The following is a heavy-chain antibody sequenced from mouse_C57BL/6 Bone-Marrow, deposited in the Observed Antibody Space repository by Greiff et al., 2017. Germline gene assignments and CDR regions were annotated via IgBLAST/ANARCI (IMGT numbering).Heavy chain of an antibody. D-gene: IGHD2-1*01. CDR2: IYPRSGNT. CDR3: ASGGILYGNYVDY. J-gene: IGHJ2*01. CDR1: GYTFTSYG. V-gene: IGHV1-81*01. Sequence: VPLQQSGAELARPGASVKLSCKASGYTFTSYGISWVKQRTGQGLEWIGEIYPRSGNTYYNETFKGKATLTADKSSSTAYMELRSLTSEDSAVYFCASGGILYGNYVDYWGQGTTLTVSS.